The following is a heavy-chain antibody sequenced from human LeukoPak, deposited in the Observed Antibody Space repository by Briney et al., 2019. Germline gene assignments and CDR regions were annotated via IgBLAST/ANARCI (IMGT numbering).Heavy chain of an antibody. D-gene: IGHD1-1*01. CDR2: IVVASGKT. V-gene: IGHV1-58*01. CDR1: GFTLSNSA. J-gene: IGHJ4*02. Sequence: ASVKVSCKASGFTLSNSAVQWVRQARGQRLEWIGWIVVASGKTNYAQRFQDRVTITRDMSTGTSYMELRSLKSEDTAVYYCAADDLLEGYWGQGTLVIVSS. CDR3: AADDLLEGY.